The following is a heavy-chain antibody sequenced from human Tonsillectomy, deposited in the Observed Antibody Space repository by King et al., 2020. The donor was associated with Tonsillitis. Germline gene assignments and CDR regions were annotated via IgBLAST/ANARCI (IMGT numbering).Heavy chain of an antibody. CDR3: ARDLRTFDY. CDR2: IWSDGTYK. D-gene: IGHD3-16*01. J-gene: IGHJ4*02. Sequence: VQLVESGGGVVQPGRSLRFSCAASGFTFSNYGMHWVRQAPGKGLEWVAVIWSDGTYKYSTDSVKGRFTISRDNSKNTLYLQMNSLRAEDTAVYYCARDLRTFDYWGQGTLVTVSS. V-gene: IGHV3-33*08. CDR1: GFTFSNYG.